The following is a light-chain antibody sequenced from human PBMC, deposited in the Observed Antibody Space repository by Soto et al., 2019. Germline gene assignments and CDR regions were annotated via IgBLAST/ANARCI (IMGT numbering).Light chain of an antibody. CDR2: AAS. V-gene: IGKV1-39*01. Sequence: DIQMTQSPSSLSASVGDRVTMTCRASQSIKFLNWYQQIPGRAPKRLISAASILQSGVPSRFSGSGSGTDFSLTINTLQREDVATYYCQQSDNAPITFGGGTKVEIK. CDR3: QQSDNAPIT. CDR1: QSIKF. J-gene: IGKJ4*01.